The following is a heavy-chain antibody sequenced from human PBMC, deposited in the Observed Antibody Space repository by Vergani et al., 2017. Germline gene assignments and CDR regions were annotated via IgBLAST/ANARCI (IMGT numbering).Heavy chain of an antibody. J-gene: IGHJ3*02. CDR1: GFTFSSYA. D-gene: IGHD3-10*01. V-gene: IGHV3-23*01. Sequence: EVQLLESGGGLVQPGGSLRLSCAASGFTFSSYAMSWVRQAPGKGLEWVSAISGSGGSTYYADSVKGRFTISRDNSKNTLYLQMSSLRAEDTAVYYCAKGGSGSYYNEDAFDIWGQGTMVTVSS. CDR3: AKGGSGSYYNEDAFDI. CDR2: ISGSGGST.